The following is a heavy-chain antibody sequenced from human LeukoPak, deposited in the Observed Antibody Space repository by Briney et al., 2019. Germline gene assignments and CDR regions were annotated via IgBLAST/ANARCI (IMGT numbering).Heavy chain of an antibody. CDR3: AGGGWMDDAFDI. J-gene: IGHJ3*02. Sequence: GGSLRLSCIASGFIFSRYNMNWVRQAPGKGLEWVSYISGSSTTIYYADSVKGRFTISRDNAKNSLYLQMNSLRAEDTAVYYCAGGGWMDDAFDIWGQGTTVIVSS. CDR2: ISGSSTTI. V-gene: IGHV3-48*01. CDR1: GFIFSRYN. D-gene: IGHD5-12*01.